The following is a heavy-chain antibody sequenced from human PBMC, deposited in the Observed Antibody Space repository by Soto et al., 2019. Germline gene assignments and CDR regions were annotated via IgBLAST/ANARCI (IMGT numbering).Heavy chain of an antibody. CDR3: ARVVEQWLVPYYFDY. CDR2: IYYSGST. Sequence: LSLTCTVSGGSISSYYWSWIRQPPGKGLEWIGYIYYSGSTNYNPSLKSRVTISVDTSKNQFSLKLSSVTAADTAVYYCARVVEQWLVPYYFDYWGQGTLVTVS. V-gene: IGHV4-59*01. D-gene: IGHD6-19*01. CDR1: GGSISSYY. J-gene: IGHJ4*02.